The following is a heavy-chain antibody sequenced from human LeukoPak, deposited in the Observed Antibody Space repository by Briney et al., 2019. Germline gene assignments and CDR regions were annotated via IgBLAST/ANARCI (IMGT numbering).Heavy chain of an antibody. J-gene: IGHJ4*02. V-gene: IGHV3-64*01. CDR2: ISSHGGST. D-gene: IGHD6-13*01. CDR1: GFSSDNYA. Sequence: GGSLRLSCAASGFSSDNYAMGWVRQAPGKGLEYVSAISSHGGSTYYANSVKGRFTISRDNSKNTLYLQMGSLRAEDMAVYYCARYGAAGTFDYWGQGTLVTVSS. CDR3: ARYGAAGTFDY.